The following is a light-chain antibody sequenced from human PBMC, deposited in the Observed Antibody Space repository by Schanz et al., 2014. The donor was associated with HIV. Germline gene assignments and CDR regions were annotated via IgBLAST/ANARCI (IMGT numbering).Light chain of an antibody. Sequence: QSVLTQPPSASGTPGQRVTISCSGNSSNIGSNFVYWYQQFPGTAPKRLIYRNDQRPSGVPDRFSGSKSGNTASLTVSGLQAEDEADYYCSSYAGSNRFVVFGGGTKLTVL. V-gene: IGLV1-47*01. J-gene: IGLJ2*01. CDR1: SSNIGSNF. CDR3: SSYAGSNRFVV. CDR2: RND.